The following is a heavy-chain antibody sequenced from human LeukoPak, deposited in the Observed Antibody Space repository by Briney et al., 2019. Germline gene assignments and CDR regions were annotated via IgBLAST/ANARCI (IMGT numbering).Heavy chain of an antibody. CDR2: ISWNSGSI. CDR1: GFTFDDYA. V-gene: IGHV3-9*01. D-gene: IGHD1-26*01. Sequence: GGSLRLSCAASGFTFDDYAMHWVRQAPGKGLEWVSGISWNSGSIGYADSVKGRFTISRDNAKNSLYLQMNSLRAEDTALYYCAKAAGLWELLDAFDIGGKGTMVTVSS. J-gene: IGHJ3*02. CDR3: AKAAGLWELLDAFDI.